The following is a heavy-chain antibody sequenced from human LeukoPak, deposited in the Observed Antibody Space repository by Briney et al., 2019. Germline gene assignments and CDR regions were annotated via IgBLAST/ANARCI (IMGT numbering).Heavy chain of an antibody. D-gene: IGHD2-8*02. CDR1: GYTFTSYY. V-gene: IGHV1-46*01. CDR3: ARGVLWYYFDY. Sequence: ASVKVSCRASGYTFTSYYMHWVRQAPGQGLEWMGIINPSGGSTRYAQKFQGRVTMTRDTSTSTVYMELSSLRSEDTAVYYCARGVLWYYFDYWGQGTLVTVSS. J-gene: IGHJ4*02. CDR2: INPSGGST.